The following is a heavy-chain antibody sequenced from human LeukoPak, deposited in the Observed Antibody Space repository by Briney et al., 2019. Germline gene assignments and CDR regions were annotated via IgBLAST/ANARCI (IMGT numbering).Heavy chain of an antibody. CDR3: ARPVYSSSWYNWFDP. J-gene: IGHJ5*02. D-gene: IGHD6-13*01. CDR2: IYPGDSDT. Sequence: GESLKISCKGSGNSFSNYWIGWVRQLPGRGLEWMGIIYPGDSDTRYNPSFQGQVTISADKSISTAYLQWSSLKASDTAMYYCARPVYSSSWYNWFDPWGQGTLVTVSS. CDR1: GNSFSNYW. V-gene: IGHV5-51*01.